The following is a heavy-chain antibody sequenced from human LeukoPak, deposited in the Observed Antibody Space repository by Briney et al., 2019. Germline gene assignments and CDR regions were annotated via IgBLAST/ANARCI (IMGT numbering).Heavy chain of an antibody. V-gene: IGHV1-46*01. D-gene: IGHD3-9*01. CDR2: ISPSGGST. CDR1: GYTFTSYY. CDR3: ARDSSLDGRGLRYFDWLSLGHNWFDP. Sequence: ASVKVSCKASGYTFTSYYMHWVRQAPGQGLEWMGIISPSGGSTSYAQKFQGRVIMTRDTSTSTVYMELSSLRSEDTAVYYCARDSSLDGRGLRYFDWLSLGHNWFDPWGQGTLVTVSS. J-gene: IGHJ5*02.